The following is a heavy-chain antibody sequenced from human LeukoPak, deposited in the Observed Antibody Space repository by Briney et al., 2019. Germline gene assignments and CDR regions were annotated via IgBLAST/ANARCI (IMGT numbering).Heavy chain of an antibody. D-gene: IGHD2-2*01. CDR2: IYYSGST. CDR1: GGSISSYY. J-gene: IGHJ3*02. CDR3: ARALIVVVPAASDAFDI. V-gene: IGHV4-59*01. Sequence: SETLSLTCTVSGGSISSYYWSWIRQPPGKGLEWIGYIYYSGSTNYNPSLKSRVTISVDTSKNQFSLKLSSVTAADTAAYYCARALIVVVPAASDAFDIWGQGTMVTDSS.